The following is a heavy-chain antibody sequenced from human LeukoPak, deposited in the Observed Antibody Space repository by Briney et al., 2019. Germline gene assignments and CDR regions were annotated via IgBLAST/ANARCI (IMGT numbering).Heavy chain of an antibody. CDR3: ARGDTMVRGVSALGKYGMDV. CDR2: MNPNSGNT. Sequence: ASVKVSCKASGDTFGTYDMNWVRQATGQGLEYMGWMNPNSGNTGYAQKFQGRVTMTRDTAITTAYMELSNLRSDDTAVYYCARGDTMVRGVSALGKYGMDVWGQGTTVTVSS. D-gene: IGHD3-10*01. J-gene: IGHJ6*02. CDR1: GDTFGTYD. V-gene: IGHV1-8*01.